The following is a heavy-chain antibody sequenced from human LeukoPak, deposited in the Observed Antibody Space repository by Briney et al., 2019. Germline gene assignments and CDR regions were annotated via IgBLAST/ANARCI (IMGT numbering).Heavy chain of an antibody. Sequence: GGSLRLSCAASGFNVATNYMGWVRQVPGKGLDWVSVFSADGYTGYADSVKGRFTVSRDSSKNTMYLQMNSLRAEDTALYYCARDLNYWGQGTLVTVSS. CDR1: GFNVATNY. CDR2: FSADGYT. J-gene: IGHJ4*02. V-gene: IGHV3-53*01. CDR3: ARDLNY.